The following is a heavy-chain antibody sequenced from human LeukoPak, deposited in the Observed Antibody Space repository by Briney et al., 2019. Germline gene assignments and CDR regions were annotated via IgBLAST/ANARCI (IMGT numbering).Heavy chain of an antibody. CDR3: ARVQVPAAILNWFDP. V-gene: IGHV3-30-3*01. Sequence: PGRSLRLSCAASGFTFSSYAMHWVCQAPGKGLEWVAVISYDGSNKYYADSVKGRFTISRDNSKNTLYLQMNSLRAEDTAVYYCARVQVPAAILNWFDPWGQGTLVTVSS. CDR2: ISYDGSNK. D-gene: IGHD2-2*02. J-gene: IGHJ5*02. CDR1: GFTFSSYA.